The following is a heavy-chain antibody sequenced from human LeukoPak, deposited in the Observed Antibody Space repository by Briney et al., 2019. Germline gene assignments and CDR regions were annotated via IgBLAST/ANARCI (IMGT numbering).Heavy chain of an antibody. D-gene: IGHD3-3*01. V-gene: IGHV4-4*02. CDR1: GGSISSSNW. J-gene: IGHJ6*02. CDR3: ARDGTGVVIGRNHYYYYGMDV. Sequence: SGTLSLTCAVYGGSISSSNWWSWVRQPPGKGLEWIGEIYHSGSTNYNPSLKSRVTISVDKSKNQFSLKLSSVTAADTAVYYCARDGTGVVIGRNHYYYYGMDVWGQGTTVTVSS. CDR2: IYHSGST.